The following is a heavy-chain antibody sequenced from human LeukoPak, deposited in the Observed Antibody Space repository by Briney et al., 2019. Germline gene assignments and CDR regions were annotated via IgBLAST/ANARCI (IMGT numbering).Heavy chain of an antibody. CDR3: ARARGGGIAMVIRYYFDY. CDR1: GGSFSGYY. V-gene: IGHV4-34*01. CDR2: INHSGST. Sequence: PSETLSLTCAVYGGSFSGYYWSWIRQTPGKGLEWIGEINHSGSTNYNPSLKSRVTISVDTSKNQFSLKLSSVTAADTAVYYCARARGGGIAMVIRYYFDYWGQGTLVTVSS. J-gene: IGHJ4*02. D-gene: IGHD3-22*01.